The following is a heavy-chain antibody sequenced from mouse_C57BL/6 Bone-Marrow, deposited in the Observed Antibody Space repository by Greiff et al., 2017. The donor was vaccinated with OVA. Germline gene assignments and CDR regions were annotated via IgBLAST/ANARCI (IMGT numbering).Heavy chain of an antibody. CDR1: GYSITSGYY. J-gene: IGHJ2*01. Sequence: EVQRVESGPGLVKPSQSLSLTCSVTGYSITSGYYWNWIRQFPGNKLEWMGYISYDGSNNYNPSLKNRIAITRDTSKNRFFLKLNSVTTEDTATYYCASGRVFDYWGQGTTLTVSS. CDR2: ISYDGSN. V-gene: IGHV3-6*01. CDR3: ASGRVFDY.